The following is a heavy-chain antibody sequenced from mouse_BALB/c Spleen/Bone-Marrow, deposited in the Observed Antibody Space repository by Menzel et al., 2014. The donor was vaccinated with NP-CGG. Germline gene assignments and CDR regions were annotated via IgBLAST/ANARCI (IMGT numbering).Heavy chain of an antibody. D-gene: IGHD2-14*01. V-gene: IGHV3-2*02. CDR1: GYSIASDYA. J-gene: IGHJ1*01. CDR2: ISYSGGT. Sequence: EVKLMESGPGLVKPSQSLSLTCTVTGYSIASDYAWNWIRQFPGNKLEWMGYISYSGGTNYNPSLKSRISITRDTSKNLFFLHLNSVTTEDTATYYCARVYYYRYLYFDVWGAGTTVTVSS. CDR3: ARVYYYRYLYFDV.